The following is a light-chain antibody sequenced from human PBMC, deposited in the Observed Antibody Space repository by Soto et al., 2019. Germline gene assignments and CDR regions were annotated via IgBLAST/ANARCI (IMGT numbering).Light chain of an antibody. Sequence: QTVVTQEPSFSVSPGGTVTLTCGVSSGSVSTRYHPSWYRQTPGQAPRTLIYSTSTRSSGVPDRFSGSIVGNKAALTISGAQADDESDYYCVLYMGSGIWVFGGGTKLTVL. CDR1: SGSVSTRYH. CDR2: STS. CDR3: VLYMGSGIWV. V-gene: IGLV8-61*01. J-gene: IGLJ3*02.